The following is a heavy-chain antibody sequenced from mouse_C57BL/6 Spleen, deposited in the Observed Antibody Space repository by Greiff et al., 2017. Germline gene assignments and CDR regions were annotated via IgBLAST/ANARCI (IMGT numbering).Heavy chain of an antibody. CDR2: ILPSIGRT. D-gene: IGHD1-1*01. Sequence: VQLQQSGSELRSPGSSVKLSCKDFDSEVFPIAYMSWVRQKPGHGFEWIGGILPSIGRTIYGEKFEDKATLDADTLSNTAYVELNSLTSEDSAIYYCARRGSSYEGFAYWGQGTLVTVSA. CDR3: ARRGSSYEGFAY. CDR1: DSEVFPIAY. V-gene: IGHV15-2*01. J-gene: IGHJ3*01.